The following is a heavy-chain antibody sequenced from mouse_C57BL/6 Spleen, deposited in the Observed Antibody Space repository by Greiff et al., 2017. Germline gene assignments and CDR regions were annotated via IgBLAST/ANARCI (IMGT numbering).Heavy chain of an antibody. J-gene: IGHJ4*01. Sequence: VQLQQSDAELVKPGASVKISCKVSGYTFTDQTIHWMKQRPEQGLEWIGYIYPRDGSTKYNETFKGKATLTADKSATTAYMQLNSLTSEDSAVYCCARDRDYAMDYWGQGTSVTVAS. V-gene: IGHV1-78*01. CDR2: IYPRDGST. CDR1: GYTFTDQT. D-gene: IGHD2-14*01. CDR3: ARDRDYAMDY.